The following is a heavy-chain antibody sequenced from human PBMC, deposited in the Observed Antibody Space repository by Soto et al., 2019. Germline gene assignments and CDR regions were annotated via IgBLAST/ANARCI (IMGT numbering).Heavy chain of an antibody. CDR3: ASRGYDYVWGSYRPFDY. CDR1: GFTFSSYW. D-gene: IGHD3-16*02. CDR2: IKQDGSEK. V-gene: IGHV3-7*01. J-gene: IGHJ4*02. Sequence: PGGSLRLSCAASGFTFSSYWMSWVRQAPGKGLEWVANIKQDGSEKYYVDSVKGRFTISRDNAKNSLYLQMNSLRAEDTAVYYCASRGYDYVWGSYRPFDYWGQGTLVTVS.